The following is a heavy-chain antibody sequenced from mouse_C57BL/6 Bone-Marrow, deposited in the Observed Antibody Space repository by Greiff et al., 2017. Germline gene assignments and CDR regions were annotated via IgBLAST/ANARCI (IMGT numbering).Heavy chain of an antibody. Sequence: QVHVKQSGPELVKPGASVKLSCKASGYTFTSYDINWVKQRPGQGLEWIGWIYPRDGSTKYNEKFKGKATLTVDTSSSTAYMELHSLTSEDSAVYFCARSYGSRDWYFDVWGTGTTVTVSS. V-gene: IGHV1-85*01. CDR1: GYTFTSYD. J-gene: IGHJ1*03. CDR3: ARSYGSRDWYFDV. D-gene: IGHD1-1*01. CDR2: IYPRDGST.